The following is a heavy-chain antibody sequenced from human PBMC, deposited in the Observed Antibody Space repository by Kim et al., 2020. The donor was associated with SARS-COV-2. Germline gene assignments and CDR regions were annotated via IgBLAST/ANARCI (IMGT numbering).Heavy chain of an antibody. CDR2: ISGSGGST. Sequence: GGSLRLSCAASGFTFSSYAMSWVRQAPGKGLEWVSAISGSGGSTYYADSVKGRFTISRDNSKNTLYLQMNSLRAEDTAVYYCAKGLRFLEWQPSHAYGMDVWGQGTTVTVSS. V-gene: IGHV3-23*01. J-gene: IGHJ6*02. D-gene: IGHD3-3*01. CDR3: AKGLRFLEWQPSHAYGMDV. CDR1: GFTFSSYA.